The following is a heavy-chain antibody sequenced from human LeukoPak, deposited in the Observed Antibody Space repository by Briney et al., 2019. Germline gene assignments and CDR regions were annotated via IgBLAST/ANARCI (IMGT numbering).Heavy chain of an antibody. CDR3: ARDLHYYVAMDV. V-gene: IGHV3-23*01. D-gene: IGHD3-10*02. CDR1: AFTFSTNA. J-gene: IGHJ6*02. CDR2: IVRDNKP. Sequence: RQCLTLACEPAAFTFSTNAMAWVRHPPGKWLEWVSSIVRDNKPHYSQSVKGRFATSRENSKRMMFLQLNSLRAEYTALYYCARDLHYYVAMDVWGQGTTVTVSS.